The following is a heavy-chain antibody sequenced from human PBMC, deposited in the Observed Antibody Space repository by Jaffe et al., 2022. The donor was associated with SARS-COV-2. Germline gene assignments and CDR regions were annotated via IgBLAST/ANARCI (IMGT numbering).Heavy chain of an antibody. CDR2: ISYDGSKE. Sequence: QEQLVQSGGHVVQPGRSLRLSCGATGFNFSRYAMHWVRQTPGKGLEWEALISYDGSKERYADSVNGRFTISRDNSKETLYLQMTSLTSEDTGVYFCARDLGAHSWYGLGPFDVWGPGTMVTVSS. CDR1: GFNFSRYA. CDR3: ARDLGAHSWYGLGPFDV. J-gene: IGHJ3*01. D-gene: IGHD6-13*01. V-gene: IGHV3-30*04.